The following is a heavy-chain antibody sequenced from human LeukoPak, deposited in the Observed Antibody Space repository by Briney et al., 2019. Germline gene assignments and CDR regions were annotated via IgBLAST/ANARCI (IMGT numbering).Heavy chain of an antibody. V-gene: IGHV4-31*03. CDR1: GGSISSGGYY. Sequence: TLSLTCTVSGGSISSGGYYWSWIRQHPGKGLEWIGYIYYSGSTYYNPSLKSRVTISVDTSKNQFSLKLSSVTAADTAVYYCARGSRDFWSGYQPDVWGQGTTVTVSS. CDR2: IYYSGST. CDR3: ARGSRDFWSGYQPDV. D-gene: IGHD3-3*01. J-gene: IGHJ6*02.